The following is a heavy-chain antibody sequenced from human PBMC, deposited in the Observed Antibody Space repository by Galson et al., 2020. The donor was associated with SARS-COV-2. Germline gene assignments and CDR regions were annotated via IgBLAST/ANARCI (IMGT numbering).Heavy chain of an antibody. D-gene: IGHD3-10*01. V-gene: IGHV3-15*01. J-gene: IGHJ4*02. CDR1: GFTFSNAW. Sequence: GESLKISCAASGFTFSNAWMSWVRQAPGKGLEWIGRIKSKNDGGTTDYAAPGKGRFTISRDDSKNTLYLQMNNLKPEDTAVYYCSTGRLMVRGVIVDYWGQGSLVTVSS. CDR2: IKSKNDGGTT. CDR3: STGRLMVRGVIVDY.